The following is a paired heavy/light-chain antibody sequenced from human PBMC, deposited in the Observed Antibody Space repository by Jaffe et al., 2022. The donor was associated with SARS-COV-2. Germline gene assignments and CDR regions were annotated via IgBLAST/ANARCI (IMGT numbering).Light chain of an antibody. J-gene: IGKJ4*01. Sequence: EIVLTQSPATLSLSPGERATLSCRASQSVSSYLAWYQQKPGQAPRLLIYDASNRATGIPARFSGSGSGTDFTLTISSLEPEDFAVYYCQQRSNWPLLTFGGGTKVEIK. CDR3: QQRSNWPLLT. CDR2: DAS. CDR1: QSVSSY. V-gene: IGKV3-11*01.
Heavy chain of an antibody. D-gene: IGHD3-22*01. J-gene: IGHJ4*02. CDR3: AILQYYYDSSGYYYYDY. Sequence: QVQLVQSGAEVKKPGASVKVSCKASGYTFTSYGISWVRQAPGQGLEWMGWISAYNGNTNYAQKLQGRVTMTTDTSTSTAYMELRSLRSDDTAVYYCAILQYYYDSSGYYYYDYWGQGTLVTVSS. V-gene: IGHV1-18*01. CDR1: GYTFTSYG. CDR2: ISAYNGNT.